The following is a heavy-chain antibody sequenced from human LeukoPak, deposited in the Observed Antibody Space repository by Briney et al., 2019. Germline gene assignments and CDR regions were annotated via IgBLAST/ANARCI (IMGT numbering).Heavy chain of an antibody. CDR3: ARVLGNSGHDPGYFDY. CDR2: ITFTSSYI. CDR1: GFTFSSYN. Sequence: GGSLRLSCAASGFTFSSYNMNWVRQAPGKGLEWVSSITFTSSYIYYADSVKGRFTIFRDNAKNSLYLQMNSLRAEDTAVYYCARVLGNSGHDPGYFDYWGQGTLVTVSS. V-gene: IGHV3-21*01. J-gene: IGHJ4*02. D-gene: IGHD5-12*01.